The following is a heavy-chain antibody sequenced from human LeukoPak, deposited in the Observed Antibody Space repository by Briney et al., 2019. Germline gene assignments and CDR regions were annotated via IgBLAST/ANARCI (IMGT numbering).Heavy chain of an antibody. CDR3: ARRGDGYGGMTARYFQH. D-gene: IGHD4-23*01. Sequence: GGSLRLSCVGSGFTFRSHAMSWVRQAPEKGLEFVSGIYENGGTTYYADSVKGRFSISRDNSKNTLYLQMNSLRAEDTAVYYCARRGDGYGGMTARYFQHWGQGTLVTVSS. CDR2: IYENGGTT. J-gene: IGHJ1*01. CDR1: GFTFRSHA. V-gene: IGHV3-23*01.